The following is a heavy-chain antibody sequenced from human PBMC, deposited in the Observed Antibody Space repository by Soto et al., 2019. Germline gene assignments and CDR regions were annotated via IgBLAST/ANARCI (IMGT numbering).Heavy chain of an antibody. CDR3: AREAYVVVTSVAFDI. CDR1: GGSISSGDYY. Sequence: QVELQESGPGLVKPSQTLSLTCTVSGGSISSGDYYWSWIRQPPGKGLEWIGYIYYSGSTYYNPSLKRRVIISVDTSKNQFSLKLSSVTAADTAVYHCAREAYVVVTSVAFDIWGQGTMVTVSS. V-gene: IGHV4-30-4*01. CDR2: IYYSGST. J-gene: IGHJ3*02. D-gene: IGHD2-21*02.